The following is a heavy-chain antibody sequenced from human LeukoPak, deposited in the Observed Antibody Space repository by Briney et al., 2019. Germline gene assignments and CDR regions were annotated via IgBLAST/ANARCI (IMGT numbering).Heavy chain of an antibody. D-gene: IGHD2-2*01. J-gene: IGHJ4*02. Sequence: ASVKVSCKASGYTFTSYGISWVRQAPGQGLEWMGWISAYNGNTNYAQKLQGRVTMTTDTSTSTAYMELRSLRSDDTAVYYCARVCSSTSCYPIADYWGQGTLVTVSS. CDR2: ISAYNGNT. CDR3: ARVCSSTSCYPIADY. CDR1: GYTFTSYG. V-gene: IGHV1-18*01.